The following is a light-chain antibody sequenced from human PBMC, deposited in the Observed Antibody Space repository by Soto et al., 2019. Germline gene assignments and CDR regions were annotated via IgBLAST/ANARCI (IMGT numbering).Light chain of an antibody. CDR1: QRVSSN. J-gene: IGKJ1*01. CDR2: GAS. Sequence: MPQSPPSLSVSPRVRATLPFSATQRVSSNLACYQQQPRQAPRLLLYGASTTATGIPASFSGSGSGTEFTLTISSLQSADFAVYYCPQHNNWCRTFGQGTKVDIK. V-gene: IGKV3-15*01. CDR3: PQHNNWCRT.